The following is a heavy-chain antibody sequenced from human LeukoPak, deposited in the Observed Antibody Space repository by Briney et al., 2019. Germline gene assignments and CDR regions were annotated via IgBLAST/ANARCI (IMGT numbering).Heavy chain of an antibody. V-gene: IGHV3-53*01. Sequence: GGSLRLSCTVSGFTVSSDSMSWVRQAPGKGLEWVSFIYSGGSTHYSDSVKGRFTISRDNSKNTLYLQMNSLRAEDTAVYYCTKLARAPRDFDYWGQGTLVTVSS. CDR1: GFTVSSDS. D-gene: IGHD2-8*01. CDR3: TKLARAPRDFDY. CDR2: IYSGGST. J-gene: IGHJ4*01.